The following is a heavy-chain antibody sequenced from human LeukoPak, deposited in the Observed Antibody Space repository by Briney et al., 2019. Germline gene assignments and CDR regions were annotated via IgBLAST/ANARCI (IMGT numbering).Heavy chain of an antibody. CDR3: TRGYSTRHFPFDS. CDR1: GFNFDDYG. V-gene: IGHV3-20*04. CDR2: VNSNGRSA. Sequence: GGSLRLSCAASGFNFDDYGMTWVRQIPGKGLEWVAGVNSNGRSADYAASVRGRFTISRDNAKNSLYLEMGSLRLEDTAFYYCTRGYSTRHFPFDSWGQGTLVTVSS. D-gene: IGHD6-13*01. J-gene: IGHJ4*02.